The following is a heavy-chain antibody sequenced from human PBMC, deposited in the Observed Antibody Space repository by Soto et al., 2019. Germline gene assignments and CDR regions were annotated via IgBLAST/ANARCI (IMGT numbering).Heavy chain of an antibody. D-gene: IGHD1-26*01. V-gene: IGHV3-33*01. J-gene: IGHJ6*02. CDR2: IWHDGNNK. Sequence: QVQLVESGGGVVQPGRSLRLSCGASGFTFSNYGMHWVRQAPGKGLEWVAIIWHDGNNKYYADSVRGRFIISRDNSKNRLSLQMNSMRAEDTAVYYCASDLVGASDSYGLDVWGQGTPVTVSS. CDR1: GFTFSNYG. CDR3: ASDLVGASDSYGLDV.